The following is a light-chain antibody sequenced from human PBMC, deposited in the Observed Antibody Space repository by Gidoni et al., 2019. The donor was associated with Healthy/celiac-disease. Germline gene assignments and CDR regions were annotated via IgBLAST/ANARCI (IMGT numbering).Light chain of an antibody. Sequence: QSALTQPASVSGSPGQSITISCTGTSSDVGVYNYVSWYHKHPGKAPKLMIYEVSNRPSGVSNRFSGSKSGNTASLTISGLQAEDEADYYCSSYTSSSTLGFGTGTKITVL. J-gene: IGLJ1*01. V-gene: IGLV2-14*01. CDR1: SSDVGVYNY. CDR2: EVS. CDR3: SSYTSSSTLG.